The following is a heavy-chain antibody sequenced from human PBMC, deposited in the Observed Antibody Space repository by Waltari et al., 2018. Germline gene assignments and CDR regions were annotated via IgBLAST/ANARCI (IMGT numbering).Heavy chain of an antibody. CDR1: VGPISSSSYN. CDR3: ARPRFGDLYYFDY. V-gene: IGHV4-39*01. J-gene: IGHJ4*02. Sequence: LKLQGSGPGRVKPSETLSLPGTVSVGPISSSSYNGGWTRQPPGKGLEWIGSIYYSGSTYYNPSLKSRVTISVDTSKNQFSLKLSSVTAADTAVYYCARPRFGDLYYFDYWGQGTLVTVSS. D-gene: IGHD3-10*01. CDR2: IYYSGST.